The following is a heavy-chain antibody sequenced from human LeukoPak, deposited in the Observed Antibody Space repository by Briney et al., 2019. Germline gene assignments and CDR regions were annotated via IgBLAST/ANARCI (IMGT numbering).Heavy chain of an antibody. V-gene: IGHV1-69*13. Sequence: ASVKVSCKASGGTFSGYAISWVRQAPGQGLEWMGGIIPIFGTANYAQKFQGRVTITADESTSTAYMELSSLRSEDTAVYYCARVYNWNDYWFDPWGQGTLVTVSS. J-gene: IGHJ5*02. CDR1: GGTFSGYA. CDR3: ARVYNWNDYWFDP. CDR2: IIPIFGTA. D-gene: IGHD1-20*01.